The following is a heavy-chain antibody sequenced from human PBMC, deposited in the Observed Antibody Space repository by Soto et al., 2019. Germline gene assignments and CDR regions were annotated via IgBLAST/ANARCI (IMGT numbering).Heavy chain of an antibody. J-gene: IGHJ4*02. CDR2: IYYSGST. D-gene: IGHD5-12*01. CDR1: GGSISSGDYY. Sequence: PSETLSLTCTVSGGSISSGDYYWSWIRQPPGKGLEWIGYIYYSGSTYYNPSLKSRVTISVDTSKNQFSLKLSSVTAADTAVYYCARGIGENSGYTFDYWGQGTLVTVSS. V-gene: IGHV4-30-4*01. CDR3: ARGIGENSGYTFDY.